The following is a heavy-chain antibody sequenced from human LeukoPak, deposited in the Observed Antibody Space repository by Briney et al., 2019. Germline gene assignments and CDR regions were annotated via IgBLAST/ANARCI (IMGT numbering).Heavy chain of an antibody. Sequence: GGSLRLSCAASGFTVSSNYMSWVRQAPGKGLEWVSVIYSGGSTYYADSVKGRFTISRDNSKNTLYLQMNSLRAEDTAVYYCGRIVVVPYHDAFDIWGQGTMVTVSS. V-gene: IGHV3-53*01. CDR2: IYSGGST. D-gene: IGHD2-15*01. CDR3: GRIVVVPYHDAFDI. J-gene: IGHJ3*02. CDR1: GFTVSSNY.